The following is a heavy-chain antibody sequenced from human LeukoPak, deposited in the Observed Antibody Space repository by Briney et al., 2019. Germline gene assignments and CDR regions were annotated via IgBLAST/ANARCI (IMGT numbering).Heavy chain of an antibody. J-gene: IGHJ2*01. CDR3: ARDSGYRAYWYFDL. CDR2: IYDSGST. CDR1: GGSISSGGYY. Sequence: SETLSLTCSVSGGSISSGGYYWSWIRQHPGKGLEWIGYIYDSGSTYYNPSLKSRVTISVDTSKNQFSLKLNSVTAADTAVYYCARDSGYRAYWYFDLWGRGTLVTVSS. V-gene: IGHV4-31*03. D-gene: IGHD3-10*01.